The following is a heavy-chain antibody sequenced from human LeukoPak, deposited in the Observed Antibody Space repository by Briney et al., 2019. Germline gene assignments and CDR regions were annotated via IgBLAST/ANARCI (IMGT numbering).Heavy chain of an antibody. CDR2: FDPEDGET. CDR1: GYTLTELS. V-gene: IGHV1-24*01. CDR3: ATGRWSSGSYYPWFDP. D-gene: IGHD1-26*01. J-gene: IGHJ5*02. Sequence: GASVKVSCKVSGYTLTELSMHWVRQAPGKGLEWMGGFDPEDGETIYAQKFQGRVTMTEDTSTDTAYMELSSLRSEDTAVYYCATGRWSSGSYYPWFDPWGQGTLVTVSS.